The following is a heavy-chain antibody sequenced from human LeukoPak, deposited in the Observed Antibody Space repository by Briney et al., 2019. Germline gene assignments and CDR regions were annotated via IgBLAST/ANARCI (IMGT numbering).Heavy chain of an antibody. J-gene: IGHJ4*02. CDR3: ARDTGAFYDSSGYDY. D-gene: IGHD3-22*01. CDR1: GFTFSDYY. V-gene: IGHV3-11*01. CDR2: ISSSGSTI. Sequence: GGSLRLSCAASGFTFSDYYMSWIHQAPGKGLEWVSYISSSGSTIYYADSVKGRFTISRDNAKNSLYLQMNSLRAEDTAVYYCARDTGAFYDSSGYDYWGQGTLVTVSS.